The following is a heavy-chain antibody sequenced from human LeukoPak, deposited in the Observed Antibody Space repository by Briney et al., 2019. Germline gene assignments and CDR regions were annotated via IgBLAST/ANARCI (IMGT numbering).Heavy chain of an antibody. D-gene: IGHD2-2*01. CDR3: ARDKHKDIVVVPAAPYYYYGMDV. J-gene: IGHJ6*02. CDR2: ISGSGSST. CDR1: GFTFTSYA. Sequence: GGSLRLSCAASGFTFTSYAMNWVRQAPGKGLEWVSTISGSGSSTYYVDSVKGRFTISRDNAKNSLYLQMNSLRAEDTAVYYCARDKHKDIVVVPAAPYYYYGMDVWGHGTTVTVSS. V-gene: IGHV3-23*01.